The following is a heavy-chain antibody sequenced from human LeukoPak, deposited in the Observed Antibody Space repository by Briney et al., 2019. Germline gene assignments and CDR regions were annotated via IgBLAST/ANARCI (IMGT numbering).Heavy chain of an antibody. CDR3: AKEHGRDGYNFDY. Sequence: GGSLRLSCAASGFTFSSYGMHWVRQAPGKGLEWVAVISYDGSNKYYADSVKGRFTISRDNSKNTLYLQMSSLRAEDTAVYYCAKEHGRDGYNFDYWGQGTLVTVSS. J-gene: IGHJ4*02. V-gene: IGHV3-30*18. CDR1: GFTFSSYG. CDR2: ISYDGSNK. D-gene: IGHD5-24*01.